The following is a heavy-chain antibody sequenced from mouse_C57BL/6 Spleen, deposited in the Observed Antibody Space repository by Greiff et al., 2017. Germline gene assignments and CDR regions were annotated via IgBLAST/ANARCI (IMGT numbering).Heavy chain of an antibody. J-gene: IGHJ2*01. CDR1: GYTFTDYE. Sequence: QVQLQQSGAELVRPGASVTLSCKASGYTFTDYEMHWVKQTPVHGLEWIGAIDPETGGTAYNQKFKGKAILTADKSSSTAYMELRSLTSEDSAVYYCTRGGVAYYFDYWGQGTTLTVSS. V-gene: IGHV1-15*01. CDR3: TRGGVAYYFDY. CDR2: IDPETGGT.